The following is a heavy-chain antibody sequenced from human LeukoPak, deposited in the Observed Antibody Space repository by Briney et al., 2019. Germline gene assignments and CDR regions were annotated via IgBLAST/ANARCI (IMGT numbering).Heavy chain of an antibody. J-gene: IGHJ3*02. Sequence: GASVKVSCKASGGTFSSYAISWVRQAPGQGLEWMGGIIPIFGTANYAQKFQGKVTITTDESTSTAYMELSSLRSGDTAVYYCAVTTAMAPHDAFDIWGQGTMVTVSS. CDR1: GGTFSSYA. D-gene: IGHD5-18*01. V-gene: IGHV1-69*05. CDR2: IIPIFGTA. CDR3: AVTTAMAPHDAFDI.